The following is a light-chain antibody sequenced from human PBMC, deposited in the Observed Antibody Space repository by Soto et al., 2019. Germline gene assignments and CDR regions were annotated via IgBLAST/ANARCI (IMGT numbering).Light chain of an antibody. V-gene: IGLV2-14*03. J-gene: IGLJ1*01. CDR3: SSYAGSDTFV. CDR1: SGDVGAYNF. Sequence: TSGDVGAYNFVSWYQQHPGKAPKLIVYHVSDRPSGFSSRFSGSKSGNSASLTISGLHAEDEADYYCSSYAGSDTFVFGPGTKVTVL. CDR2: HVS.